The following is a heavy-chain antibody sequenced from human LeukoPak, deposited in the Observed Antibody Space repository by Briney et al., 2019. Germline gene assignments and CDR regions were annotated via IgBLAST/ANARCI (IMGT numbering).Heavy chain of an antibody. D-gene: IGHD3-16*02. Sequence: SETLSLTCAVYGGSFSGYYWSWIRQPPGKGLEWIGEINHSGSTNYNPSLKSRVTISVDTSKNQFSLKLSSVTAVDTAVYYCARGGGRYDYVWGSYRYWGQGTLVTVSS. J-gene: IGHJ4*02. CDR3: ARGGGRYDYVWGSYRY. CDR2: INHSGST. CDR1: GGSFSGYY. V-gene: IGHV4-34*01.